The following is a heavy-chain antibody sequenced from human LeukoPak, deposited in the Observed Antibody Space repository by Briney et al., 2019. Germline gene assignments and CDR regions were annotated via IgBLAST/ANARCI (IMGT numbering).Heavy chain of an antibody. Sequence: PLETLSHTRTVSCSSICSYYGSWIRQPPGKRREWIGFIYPNGSTNYNPTLKSRVNISVDSSKNQFSLKLSSVTAADTAVYYCARPQSGGWFDPWGQGTLVTVSS. D-gene: IGHD1-14*01. CDR2: IYPNGST. V-gene: IGHV4-4*09. CDR3: ARPQSGGWFDP. J-gene: IGHJ5*02. CDR1: CSSICSYY.